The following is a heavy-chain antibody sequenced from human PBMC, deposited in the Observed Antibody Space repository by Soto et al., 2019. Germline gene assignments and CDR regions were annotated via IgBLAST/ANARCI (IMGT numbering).Heavy chain of an antibody. CDR2: IWHDGTNK. D-gene: IGHD3-3*01. Sequence: GSLRLSCAASVFTFSNYGMHWVREAPGKGLEWVVVIWHDGTNKHYADSVKGRFTIFRDNSKNTVFLQMHSLRADDTAVYYCGRRKLSGFPAEYFFYYGVDVWGQGTTVTVSS. J-gene: IGHJ6*02. CDR3: GRRKLSGFPAEYFFYYGVDV. V-gene: IGHV3-33*01. CDR1: VFTFSNYG.